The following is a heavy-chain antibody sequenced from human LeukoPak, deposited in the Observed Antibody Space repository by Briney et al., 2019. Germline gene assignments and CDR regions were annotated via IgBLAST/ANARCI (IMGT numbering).Heavy chain of an antibody. V-gene: IGHV3-30-3*01. CDR3: AREEGTVTDHDAFDI. CDR2: ISYDGSNK. J-gene: IGHJ3*02. CDR1: GFTFSSYA. Sequence: GRSLRLSCAASGFTFSSYAMHWVRQAPGKGLEWVAVISYDGSNKYYADSVKGRFTISRDKSKNTLYLQMNSLRAGDTAVYYCAREEGTVTDHDAFDIWGQGTMVTVSS. D-gene: IGHD4-17*01.